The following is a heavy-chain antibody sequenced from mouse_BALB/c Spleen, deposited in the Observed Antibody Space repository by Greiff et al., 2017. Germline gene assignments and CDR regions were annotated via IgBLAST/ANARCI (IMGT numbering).Heavy chain of an antibody. Sequence: QVQLQQPGAELVRPGSSVKISCKASGYAFSSYWMNWVKQRPGQGLEWIGQIYPGDGDTNYNGKFKGKATLTADKSSSTAYMQLSSLTSEDSAVYFCARRKGMGDAMDYWGQGTSVTVSS. CDR1: GYAFSSYW. CDR3: ARRKGMGDAMDY. CDR2: IYPGDGDT. J-gene: IGHJ4*01. V-gene: IGHV1-80*01.